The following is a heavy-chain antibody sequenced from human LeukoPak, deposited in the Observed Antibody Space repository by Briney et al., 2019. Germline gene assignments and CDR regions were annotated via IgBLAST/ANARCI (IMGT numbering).Heavy chain of an antibody. D-gene: IGHD3-22*01. CDR1: GFTFSSYA. J-gene: IGHJ1*01. V-gene: IGHV3-23*01. Sequence: GGSLRLSCAASGFTFSSYAMSWVRQAPGKGLEWVSAISGSGGSTYSADSVKGRFTISRDNSKNTLYLQMNSLRAEDTAVYYCAKSGYYDSSGREYFQHWGQGTLVTVSS. CDR2: ISGSGGST. CDR3: AKSGYYDSSGREYFQH.